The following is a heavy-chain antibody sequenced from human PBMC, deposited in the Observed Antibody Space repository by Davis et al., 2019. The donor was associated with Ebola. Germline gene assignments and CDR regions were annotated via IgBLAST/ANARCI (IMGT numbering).Heavy chain of an antibody. CDR2: ISTSGGIT. V-gene: IGHV3-23*01. CDR3: ATGGPTVTTGFDD. D-gene: IGHD4-17*01. J-gene: IGHJ4*02. CDR1: GFTFSSYA. Sequence: GSLRLSCAASGFTFSSYAMSWVRQAPGKGLEWVSGISTSGGITYYPESVKGRFTISRDNSKNTLYLQTNSLRAEDTAVYYCATGGPTVTTGFDDWGQGTLVTVSS.